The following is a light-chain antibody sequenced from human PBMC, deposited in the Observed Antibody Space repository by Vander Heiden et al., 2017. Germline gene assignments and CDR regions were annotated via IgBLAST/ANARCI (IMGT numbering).Light chain of an antibody. Sequence: EIVLTQSPGTLSLSPGERATLSCRTSQSVSSNYLAWYQQTPGQAPRLVIYGASSRATGIPDRFSGSGSGTDFTLTISRLEPEDSAVYYCQQYGGSSWAFGQGTKVEIK. CDR3: QQYGGSSWA. CDR2: GAS. V-gene: IGKV3-20*01. CDR1: QSVSSNY. J-gene: IGKJ1*01.